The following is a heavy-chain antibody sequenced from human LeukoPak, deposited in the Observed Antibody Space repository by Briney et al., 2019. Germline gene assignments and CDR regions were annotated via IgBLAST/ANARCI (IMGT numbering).Heavy chain of an antibody. CDR2: ISYDGSNK. CDR3: AKDMSSSWYAFDY. V-gene: IGHV3-30*18. D-gene: IGHD6-13*01. Sequence: GGSLRLSCVASGFTFSSYGMHWVRQAPGKGLEWVAVISYDGSNKYYADSVKGRFTISRDSSKNTLYLQMNSLRAEDTAVYYCAKDMSSSWYAFDYWGQGTLVTASS. J-gene: IGHJ4*02. CDR1: GFTFSSYG.